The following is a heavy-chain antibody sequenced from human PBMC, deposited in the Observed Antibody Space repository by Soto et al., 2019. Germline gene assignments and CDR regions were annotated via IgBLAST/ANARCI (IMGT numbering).Heavy chain of an antibody. D-gene: IGHD6-6*01. J-gene: IGHJ6*02. CDR1: EFTVSSNY. Sequence: PGGSLRLSCAASEFTVSSNYMSWVRQAPGKGLEWVSVLYSGGNTYYADSVKGRFTISRDNSKNTLYLQMNSLRVEDTAVYYCAREKYSDTRLHGVDVWGQGTTVTVSS. CDR3: AREKYSDTRLHGVDV. CDR2: LYSGGNT. V-gene: IGHV3-53*01.